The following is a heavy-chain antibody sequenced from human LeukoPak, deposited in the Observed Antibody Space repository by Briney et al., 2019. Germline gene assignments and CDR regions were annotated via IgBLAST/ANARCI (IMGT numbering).Heavy chain of an antibody. V-gene: IGHV1-18*01. J-gene: IGHJ4*02. Sequence: ASVKVSCKASGYTFTSYGISWVRQAPGQGLEWMGWISAYNGNTNYAQKLQGRVTMTTDTSTSTAYMELRSLRSDDTAVYYCARGQNYDFWSGYPQNYYFDYWGQGTLVTVSS. D-gene: IGHD3-3*01. CDR1: GYTFTSYG. CDR3: ARGQNYDFWSGYPQNYYFDY. CDR2: ISAYNGNT.